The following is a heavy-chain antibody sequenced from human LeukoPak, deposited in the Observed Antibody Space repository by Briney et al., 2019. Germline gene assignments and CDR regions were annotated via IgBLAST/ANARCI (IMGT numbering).Heavy chain of an antibody. CDR2: ISYDGSNK. CDR1: GFTFSSYG. D-gene: IGHD3-22*01. CDR3: ARDSGSGYYPNDY. Sequence: RSGGSLRLSCAASGFTFSSYGMHWVRQAPGKGLEWVAVISYDGSNKYYADSVKGRFTISRDNSKNTLYLQMNSLRAEDTAVYYCARDSGSGYYPNDYWGQGTLVTVSS. V-gene: IGHV3-30*03. J-gene: IGHJ4*02.